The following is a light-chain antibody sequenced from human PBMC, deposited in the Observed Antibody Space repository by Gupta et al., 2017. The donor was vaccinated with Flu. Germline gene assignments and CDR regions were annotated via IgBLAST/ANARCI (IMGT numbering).Light chain of an antibody. CDR1: NSDMGAYNY. Sequence: GQSIAISCTGTNSDMGAYNYVSWYQQHPGKAPKLMIYEVSNRPSGVSTRFSGSKSGNTASLTISGLQADDEADYYCGSYGAVGVCGGGTKVTVL. V-gene: IGLV2-14*01. CDR2: EVS. J-gene: IGLJ2*01. CDR3: GSYGAVGV.